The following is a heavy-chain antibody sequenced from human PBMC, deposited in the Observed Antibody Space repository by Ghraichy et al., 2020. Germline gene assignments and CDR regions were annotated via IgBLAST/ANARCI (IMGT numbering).Heavy chain of an antibody. D-gene: IGHD5-12*01. V-gene: IGHV4-34*01. Sequence: SETLSLTCAVYGGSFSGYYWSWIRQPPGKRLEWIGEINHSGSTNYNPSLKSRVTISVDTSKNQFSLKLSSVTAADTAVYYCARGRIVATYDAFDIWGQGTMVTVSS. CDR3: ARGRIVATYDAFDI. CDR2: INHSGST. CDR1: GGSFSGYY. J-gene: IGHJ3*02.